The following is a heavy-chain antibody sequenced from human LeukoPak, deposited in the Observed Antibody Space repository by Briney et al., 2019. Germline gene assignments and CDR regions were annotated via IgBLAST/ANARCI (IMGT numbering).Heavy chain of an antibody. V-gene: IGHV3-30*04. CDR3: AKAQAGFWSGYYSLGTFDY. CDR1: GFTFSSYA. J-gene: IGHJ4*02. Sequence: QPGGSLRLSCAASGFTFSSYAMHWVRQAPGKGLEWVAVISYDGSNKYYADSVKGRFTISRDNSKNTLYLQMNSLRAEDTAVYYCAKAQAGFWSGYYSLGTFDYWGQGTLVTVSS. CDR2: ISYDGSNK. D-gene: IGHD3-3*01.